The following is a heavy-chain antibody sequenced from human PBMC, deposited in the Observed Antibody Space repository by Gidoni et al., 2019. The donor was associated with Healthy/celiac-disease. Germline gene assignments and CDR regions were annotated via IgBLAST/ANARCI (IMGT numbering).Heavy chain of an antibody. Sequence: QVQLVESGGGLVKPGGSLRLSCAASGFTFSDYYMSWIRQAPGKGLEWVSYISSSSSYTNYADSVKGRFTISRDNAKNSLYLQMNSLRAEDTAVYYCARDSGSGSYDAFDIWGQGTMVTVSS. CDR2: ISSSSSYT. V-gene: IGHV3-11*06. CDR3: ARDSGSGSYDAFDI. J-gene: IGHJ3*02. D-gene: IGHD6-19*01. CDR1: GFTFSDYY.